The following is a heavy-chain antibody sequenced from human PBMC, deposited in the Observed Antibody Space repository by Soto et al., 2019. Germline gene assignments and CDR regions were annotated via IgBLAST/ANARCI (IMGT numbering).Heavy chain of an antibody. CDR2: IKQDGSEK. D-gene: IGHD6-6*01. CDR1: GFTFSSYW. V-gene: IGHV3-7*05. CDR3: ARWSIAARSGPNYYYYGMDV. Sequence: EVQLVESGGGLVQPGGSLRLSCAASGFTFSSYWMSWVRQAPGKGLEWVANIKQDGSEKYYVDSLKGRFTISRDNAKNSLYLQMNSLRAEDTAVYYCARWSIAARSGPNYYYYGMDVWGQGTTVTVSS. J-gene: IGHJ6*02.